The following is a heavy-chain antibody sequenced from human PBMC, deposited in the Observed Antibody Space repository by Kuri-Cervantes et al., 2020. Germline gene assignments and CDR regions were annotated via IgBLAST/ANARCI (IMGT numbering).Heavy chain of an antibody. J-gene: IGHJ6*02. CDR3: ARVRAVAGKRHYYYYYGMDV. CDR1: GGSISSYY. Sequence: SETLSLTCTVSGGSISSYYWSWIRQPPGKGLEWIGYIYHSGSTYYNPSLKGRVTISVDTSKNQFSLKLSSVTAADTAVYYCARVRAVAGKRHYYYYYGMDVWGQGTTVTVSS. D-gene: IGHD6-19*01. CDR2: IYHSGST. V-gene: IGHV4-59*01.